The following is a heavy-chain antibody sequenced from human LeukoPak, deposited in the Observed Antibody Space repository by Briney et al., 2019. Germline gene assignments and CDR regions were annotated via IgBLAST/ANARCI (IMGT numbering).Heavy chain of an antibody. J-gene: IGHJ5*02. Sequence: ASVKVSCKASGYTFIDYYIHWVRQAPGQGLERMGWINPKSGDTNYAQKFQDRVTMTRDTSTSTGYMELRSLSSEDTAVYYCGRGIQSFDPWGQGTLVTVSS. V-gene: IGHV1-2*02. CDR1: GYTFIDYY. CDR3: GRGIQSFDP. CDR2: INPKSGDT.